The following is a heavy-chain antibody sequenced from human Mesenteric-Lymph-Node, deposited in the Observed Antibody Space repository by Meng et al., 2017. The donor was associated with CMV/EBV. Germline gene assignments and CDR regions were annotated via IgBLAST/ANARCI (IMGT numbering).Heavy chain of an antibody. V-gene: IGHV3-48*03. CDR2: ISSSGDTT. CDR3: ARDPALSGTYDY. CDR1: GFTFSSYE. D-gene: IGHD1-1*01. J-gene: IGHJ4*02. Sequence: GESLKISCVASGFTFSSYEVNWVRQAPGKGLEWVSYISSSGDTTYYADSVKGRFTISRDNAKNSLYLQMNSLRAEDTAVYYCARDPALSGTYDYWGQGTLVTVSS.